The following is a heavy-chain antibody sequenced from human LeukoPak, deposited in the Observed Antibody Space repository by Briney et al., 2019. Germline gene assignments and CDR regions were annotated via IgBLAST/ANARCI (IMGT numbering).Heavy chain of an antibody. V-gene: IGHV2-5*02. D-gene: IGHD5-18*01. Sequence: SGPTLVNPTQTLTLTCTFSGFSLSSSGVGVGWIRQPPGKALEWLALIYWDDDKRYSPSLKSRLTITKDTSRNQVVLRMTNMDPVDTATYYCAHEGYGYPFGYWGQGTLVTVSS. CDR1: GFSLSSSGVG. CDR3: AHEGYGYPFGY. J-gene: IGHJ4*02. CDR2: IYWDDDK.